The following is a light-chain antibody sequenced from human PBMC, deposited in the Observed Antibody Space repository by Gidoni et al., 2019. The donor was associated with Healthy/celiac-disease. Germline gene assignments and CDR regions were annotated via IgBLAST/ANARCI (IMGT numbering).Light chain of an antibody. V-gene: IGKV3-20*01. CDR1: QSVSSSY. Sequence: IVLPHSPGTLSLSPGERATLSCRASQSVSSSYLAWYQQKPGQAPRLLIYGASSRATGIPDRFSGSGSGTDFTLTISRLEPEDFAVYYCQQYGSSRYTFGQXTKLEIK. J-gene: IGKJ2*01. CDR2: GAS. CDR3: QQYGSSRYT.